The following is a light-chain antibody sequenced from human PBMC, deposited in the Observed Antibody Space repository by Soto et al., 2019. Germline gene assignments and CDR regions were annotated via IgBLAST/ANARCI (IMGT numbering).Light chain of an antibody. Sequence: DIQMTQSPSTLSASVGDRVTITCRASQSISSYLAWYQQKPGKAPEVLIYDASSLEGGVPSRFRSSGSGTKFTLTISSLQSDDFATYYCQQYNSYWTFGQGTKVEIK. J-gene: IGKJ1*01. CDR2: DAS. CDR3: QQYNSYWT. CDR1: QSISSY. V-gene: IGKV1-5*01.